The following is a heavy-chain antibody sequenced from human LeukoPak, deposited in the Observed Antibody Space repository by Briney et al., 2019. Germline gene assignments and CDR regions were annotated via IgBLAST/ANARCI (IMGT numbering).Heavy chain of an antibody. CDR2: ISAYNGNT. J-gene: IGHJ3*01. D-gene: IGHD6-13*01. Sequence: ASVKVSCKAFGYTFTSYGMSWVRQAPGQGLEWMGWISAYNGNTNYAQKFQGRVTMTTDTSTSTAYMELRSLRSDDTAVYYCAREEGAPIAAANVWGLGTMVTVSS. V-gene: IGHV1-18*01. CDR1: GYTFTSYG. CDR3: AREEGAPIAAANV.